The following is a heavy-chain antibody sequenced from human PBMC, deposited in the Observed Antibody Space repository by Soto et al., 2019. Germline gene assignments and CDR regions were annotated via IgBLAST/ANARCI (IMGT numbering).Heavy chain of an antibody. CDR2: LNPRNGQT. V-gene: IGHV1-8*01. Sequence: ASVKVSCQTSGSNFSAYYFNLLRQAAGQGPEWMGWLNPRNGQTGYVQKFRGRVTMTRDTSIATVYLELSRLTSEDTAIYFCARETDTSMVDYWGQGTLVTVSS. D-gene: IGHD5-18*01. J-gene: IGHJ4*01. CDR1: GSNFSAYY. CDR3: ARETDTSMVDY.